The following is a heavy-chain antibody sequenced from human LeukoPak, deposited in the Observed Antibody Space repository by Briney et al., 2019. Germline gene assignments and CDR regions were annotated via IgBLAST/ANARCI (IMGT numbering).Heavy chain of an antibody. D-gene: IGHD6-13*01. CDR2: IYSSGST. Sequence: KPSETLSLTCTVAGGSISTYYWSWIRQPAGKGLEWIGRIYSSGSTNYNPSLKSRVTISVDASKNQFSLKLSSVTAADTAVYYCVREPSYSSSWYGYWGQGTLVTVSS. V-gene: IGHV4-4*07. CDR1: GGSISTYY. J-gene: IGHJ4*02. CDR3: VREPSYSSSWYGY.